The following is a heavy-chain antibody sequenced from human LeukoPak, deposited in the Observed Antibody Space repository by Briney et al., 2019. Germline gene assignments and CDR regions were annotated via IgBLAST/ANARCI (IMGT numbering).Heavy chain of an antibody. D-gene: IGHD3-9*01. Sequence: GGPLRLSCAASGFTFSSYAMHWVRQAPGKGLVWVARINTDGSTTNYADSVKGRFTISRDNAKNTLYLQMNSLRAEDTAVYHCANDMTGPVDSWGQGTLVTVSS. CDR1: GFTFSSYA. J-gene: IGHJ4*02. V-gene: IGHV3-74*01. CDR2: INTDGSTT. CDR3: ANDMTGPVDS.